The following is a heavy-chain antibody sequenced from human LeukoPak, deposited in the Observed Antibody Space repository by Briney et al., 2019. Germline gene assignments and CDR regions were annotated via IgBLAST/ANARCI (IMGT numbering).Heavy chain of an antibody. CDR1: GFTFSGSA. CDR2: IKSKADSYAT. D-gene: IGHD1-26*01. Sequence: GGSLRLSCGASGFTFSGSAIHWVRQASGKRLEWVGRIKSKADSYATAYAASVKGRFTVSRDDSKNTAYLQMNSLKTEDAAVYYCTRLSGRYAFDIWGQGTMVTVSS. V-gene: IGHV3-73*01. CDR3: TRLSGRYAFDI. J-gene: IGHJ3*02.